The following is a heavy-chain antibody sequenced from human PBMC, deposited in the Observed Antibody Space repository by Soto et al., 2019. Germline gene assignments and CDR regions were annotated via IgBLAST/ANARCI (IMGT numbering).Heavy chain of an antibody. CDR1: GFTFSSYA. D-gene: IGHD3-3*01. CDR3: AKGRVLRFLLKSYYFDY. CDR2: ISGSGGST. V-gene: IGHV3-23*01. J-gene: IGHJ4*02. Sequence: GGSLRLSCAASGFTFSSYAMSWVRQAPGKGLECVSAISGSGGSTYYADSVKGRFTISRDNSKNTLYLQMNSLRAEDTAVYYCAKGRVLRFLLKSYYFDYWGQGTLVTVSS.